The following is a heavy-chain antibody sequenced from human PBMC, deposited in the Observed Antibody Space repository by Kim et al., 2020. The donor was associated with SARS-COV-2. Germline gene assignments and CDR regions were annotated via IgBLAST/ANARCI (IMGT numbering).Heavy chain of an antibody. CDR3: TTDYSDGRWLQWYYFHS. V-gene: IGHV3-15*01. J-gene: IGHJ4*02. CDR2: IKSKAGSGTT. Sequence: GGSLRLSCAASGFTFSNAWMSWVRQAPGRGLEWVGRIKSKAGSGTTDYAAPVKGRFTISRDDSKNTLYLQMNSLKTEDTAVYYCTTDYSDGRWLQWYYFHSWGQGTLATVSS. D-gene: IGHD4-4*01. CDR1: GFTFSNAW.